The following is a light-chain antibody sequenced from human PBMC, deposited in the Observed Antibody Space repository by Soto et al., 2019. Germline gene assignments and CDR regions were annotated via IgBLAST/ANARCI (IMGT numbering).Light chain of an antibody. CDR3: QSYDSSLSGSRV. CDR1: SSNIGAGYD. V-gene: IGLV1-40*01. CDR2: GNS. J-gene: IGLJ1*01. Sequence: HSVLPQPPSVSGAPGQRVTISCTGSSSNIGAGYDVHWYQQLPGTAPKLLIYGNSNRPSGVPDRFSGSKSGTSASLAITGLQAEDEADYYCQSYDSSLSGSRVFGTGTKVTVL.